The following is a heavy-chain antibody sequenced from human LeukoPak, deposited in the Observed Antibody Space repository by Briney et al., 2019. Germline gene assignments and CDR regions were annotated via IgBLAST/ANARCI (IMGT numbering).Heavy chain of an antibody. CDR3: ARQTGSGLFILP. V-gene: IGHV4-39*01. CDR1: GGSISSSNSY. CDR2: IYYSGDT. D-gene: IGHD3/OR15-3a*01. J-gene: IGHJ4*02. Sequence: SETLSLTCTVSGGSISSSNSYWGWIRQPPGKGLEWIGSIYYSGDTYYNASLKSQVSISIDTSKNQFSLRLTSVTAADTAVYYCARQTGSGLFILPGGQGTLVTVSS.